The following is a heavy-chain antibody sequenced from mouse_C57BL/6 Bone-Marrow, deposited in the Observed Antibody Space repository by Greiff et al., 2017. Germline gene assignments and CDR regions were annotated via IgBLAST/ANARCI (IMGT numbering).Heavy chain of an antibody. V-gene: IGHV4-1*01. J-gene: IGHJ3*01. CDR1: GIDFSRYW. CDR3: ARPPYYYGSSSAWFAY. Sequence: EVHLVESGGGLVQPGGSLKLSCAASGIDFSRYWMSWVRRAPGKGLEWIGEINPDSSTINYAPSLKDKFIISRANAKNKLYLQMSKVRSEDTALYYCARPPYYYGSSSAWFAYWGQGTLVTVSA. CDR2: INPDSSTI. D-gene: IGHD1-1*01.